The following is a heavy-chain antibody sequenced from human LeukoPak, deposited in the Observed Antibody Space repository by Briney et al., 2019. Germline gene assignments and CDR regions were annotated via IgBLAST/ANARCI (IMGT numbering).Heavy chain of an antibody. V-gene: IGHV1-2*02. Sequence: ASVKVSCTASGYTFTGNYLTWLRQAPGQGFAWMGWINPTTGGTNFAQKFQGRVTMTRDTYINTVYMELTGLISDDTVVYYCARGGATVVGTRADWFDAWGQGTLVTVSS. CDR1: GYTFTGNY. CDR3: ARGGATVVGTRADWFDA. J-gene: IGHJ5*02. CDR2: INPTTGGT. D-gene: IGHD6-13*01.